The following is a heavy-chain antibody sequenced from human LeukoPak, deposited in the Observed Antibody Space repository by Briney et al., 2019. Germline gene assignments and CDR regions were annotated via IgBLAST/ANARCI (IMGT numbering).Heavy chain of an antibody. CDR1: GFTFSSYG. D-gene: IGHD1-1*01. V-gene: IGHV3-30*02. Sequence: GGSLRLSCAASGFTFSSYGMHWVRQAPGKGLEWVAFIRYDGSNKYYADSVKGRFTISRDNSKNTLYLQMNSLGAEDTAVYYCAKAVNWNDRTPFDYWGQGTLVTVSS. CDR3: AKAVNWNDRTPFDY. CDR2: IRYDGSNK. J-gene: IGHJ4*02.